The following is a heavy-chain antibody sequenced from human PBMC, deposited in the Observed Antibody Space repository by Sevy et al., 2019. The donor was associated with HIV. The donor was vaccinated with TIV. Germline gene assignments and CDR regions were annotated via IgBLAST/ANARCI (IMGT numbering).Heavy chain of an antibody. V-gene: IGHV3-30*03. Sequence: GGSLRLSCAASGFTFTTHGMHWVRQAPGYGPEWVAVISYDGSYKNYAYSVKGRFTISRDNSRSTLYLQMNGLRPEDTAVYYCARDAGYDIAWYPGYWGQGTLVTVSS. CDR2: ISYDGSYK. J-gene: IGHJ4*02. D-gene: IGHD6-19*01. CDR1: GFTFTTHG. CDR3: ARDAGYDIAWYPGY.